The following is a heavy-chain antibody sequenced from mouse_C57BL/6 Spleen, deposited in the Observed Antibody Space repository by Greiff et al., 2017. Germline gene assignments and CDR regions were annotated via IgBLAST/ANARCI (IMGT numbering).Heavy chain of an antibody. J-gene: IGHJ3*01. CDR1: GYSITSGYY. D-gene: IGHD2-4*01. CDR3: ARDYDYEAWFAD. V-gene: IGHV3-6*01. CDR2: ISYDGSN. Sequence: EVQLVESGPGLVKPSQSLSLTCSVTGYSITSGYYWNWIRQFPGNKLEWRGYISYDGSNNYNPSLKNPISITRDTSKNQFFLKLNSVTTEDAATYYCARDYDYEAWFADWGQGTLVTVSA.